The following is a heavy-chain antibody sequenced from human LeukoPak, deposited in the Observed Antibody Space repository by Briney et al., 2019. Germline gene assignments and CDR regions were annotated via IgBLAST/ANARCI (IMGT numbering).Heavy chain of an antibody. Sequence: ASVKVSCKASGYTFTDYYIHWVRQAPGQGLEWMGWIKPNSGGTNYAQKFQGRVTMTRDTSISTAYMELSRLRSDDTAVYYCARDGIAAAGTWFDPWGQGTLVTVSS. J-gene: IGHJ5*02. CDR2: IKPNSGGT. CDR1: GYTFTDYY. V-gene: IGHV1-2*02. CDR3: ARDGIAAAGTWFDP. D-gene: IGHD6-13*01.